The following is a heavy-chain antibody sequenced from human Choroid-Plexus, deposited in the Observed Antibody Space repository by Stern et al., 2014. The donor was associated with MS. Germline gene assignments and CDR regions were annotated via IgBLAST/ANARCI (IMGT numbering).Heavy chain of an antibody. CDR2: VSYDGSNK. V-gene: IGHV3-30*18. J-gene: IGHJ5*02. CDR3: AKDRQYLTYFFDH. CDR1: GFTFGSCA. Sequence: VQLVESGGGVVQPGRPLRLSCVASGFTFGSCAMHWVRQAPGKGLEWVAGVSYDGSNKYYADSVKGRFPISRYNSQNTLYMQMSSLRPEDTAVYYCAKDRQYLTYFFDHWGQGSLVTVSS. D-gene: IGHD2/OR15-2a*01.